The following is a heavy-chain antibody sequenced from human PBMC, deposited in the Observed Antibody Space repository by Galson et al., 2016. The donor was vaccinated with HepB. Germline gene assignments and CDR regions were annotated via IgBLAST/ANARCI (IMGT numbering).Heavy chain of an antibody. Sequence: SVKVSCKASGGPFSTYALSWVRQAPGQGLEWVGGIVPILRTPSYAQRLRGRVTITADESTSTVYMELSSLTYQDTAVYYCVRPRASGSLNHDDGMDVWGQGTTVTVSS. V-gene: IGHV1-69*13. CDR1: GGPFSTYA. D-gene: IGHD3-10*01. J-gene: IGHJ6*02. CDR3: VRPRASGSLNHDDGMDV. CDR2: IVPILRTP.